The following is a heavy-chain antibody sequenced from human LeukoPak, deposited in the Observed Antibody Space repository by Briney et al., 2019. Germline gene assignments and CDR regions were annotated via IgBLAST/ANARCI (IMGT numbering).Heavy chain of an antibody. V-gene: IGHV3-66*01. CDR3: ARIITGDLDY. D-gene: IGHD7-27*01. CDR1: GLTVSSNY. CDR2: LYSGGST. Sequence: GGPLRLSCAASGLTVSSNYMSWVRQAPGKGLEWVSVLYSGGSTYYVDSVKGRFTISRDNSKNTLYLQMNSLRAEDTAMYFCARIITGDLDYWGQGTLVTVSS. J-gene: IGHJ4*02.